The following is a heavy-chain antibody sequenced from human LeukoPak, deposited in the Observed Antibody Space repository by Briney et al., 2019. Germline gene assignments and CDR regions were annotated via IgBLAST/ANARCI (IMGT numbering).Heavy chain of an antibody. CDR2: IYSGGST. Sequence: PGGSPRLSCAASGFTVSSNYMSWVRQAPGKGLEWVSVIYSGGSTYYADSVKGRFTISRDNSKNTLYLQMNSLRAEDTAVYYCARDGGDSSGYWSFDIWGQGTMVTVSS. V-gene: IGHV3-53*01. D-gene: IGHD3-22*01. CDR1: GFTVSSNY. CDR3: ARDGGDSSGYWSFDI. J-gene: IGHJ3*02.